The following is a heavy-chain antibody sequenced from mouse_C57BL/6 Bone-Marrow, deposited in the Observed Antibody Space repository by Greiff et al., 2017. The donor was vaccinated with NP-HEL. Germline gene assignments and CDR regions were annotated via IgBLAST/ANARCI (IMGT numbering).Heavy chain of an antibody. CDR1: GYAFTNYL. CDR2: INPGSGGT. D-gene: IGHD2-3*01. Sequence: VQLQQSGAELVRPGTSVKVSCKASGYAFTNYLIEWVKQRPGQGLEWIGVINPGSGGTNYNEKFKGKATLTADKSSSTAYMQLSSLTSEDSAVYFCARCDGYDPFAYWGQGTLVTVSA. V-gene: IGHV1-54*01. J-gene: IGHJ3*01. CDR3: ARCDGYDPFAY.